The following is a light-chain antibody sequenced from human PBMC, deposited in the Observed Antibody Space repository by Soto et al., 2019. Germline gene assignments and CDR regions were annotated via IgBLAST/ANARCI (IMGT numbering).Light chain of an antibody. CDR2: AAS. CDR1: QSISNY. Sequence: DIQMTPSPSSLSASVGDRVTITCRASQSISNYLNWYQQKPGKAPKFLIYAASSLHSGVPSRFSGSGSGTDFTLTINNLQPEDFATYYCQQSYNTLITFGQGTRLEIK. CDR3: QQSYNTLIT. V-gene: IGKV1-39*01. J-gene: IGKJ5*01.